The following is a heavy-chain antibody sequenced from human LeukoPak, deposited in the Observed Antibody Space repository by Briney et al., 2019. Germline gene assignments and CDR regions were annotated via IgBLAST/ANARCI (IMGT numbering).Heavy chain of an antibody. CDR2: IYYSGST. CDR1: GGSVSSSSYY. V-gene: IGHV4-39*01. Sequence: SETLSLTCTVSGGSVSSSSYYWGWIRQPPGKGLEWIGSIYYSGSTYYNPSLKSRVTISVDTSKNQFSLKLSSVTAADTAVYYCARQSPVAGTDWFDPWGQGTLVTVSS. CDR3: ARQSPVAGTDWFDP. J-gene: IGHJ5*02. D-gene: IGHD6-13*01.